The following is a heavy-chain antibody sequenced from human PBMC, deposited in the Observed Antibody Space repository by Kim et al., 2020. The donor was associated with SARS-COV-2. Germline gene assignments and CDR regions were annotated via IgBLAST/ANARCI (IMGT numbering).Heavy chain of an antibody. CDR2: TSGNSGII. D-gene: IGHD3-22*01. CDR3: VRAGHYDSSGYLRDFDY. Sequence: GGSLRLSCAASGFTFSTYSMTWVRQAPGKGLEWVSYTSGNSGIIHYVDSVKGRFTISRDNAKNSLFLQMNSLGADDTAVYYCVRAGHYDSSGYLRDFDYWGQGTMVTVSS. CDR1: GFTFSTYS. J-gene: IGHJ4*02. V-gene: IGHV3-48*04.